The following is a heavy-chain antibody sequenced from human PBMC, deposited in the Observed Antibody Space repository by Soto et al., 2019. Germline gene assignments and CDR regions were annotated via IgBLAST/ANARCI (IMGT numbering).Heavy chain of an antibody. Sequence: QVQLVQSGAEVKKPGSSVKVSCKTSGVSFNNNGIGWVRQAPGHGLEWMGGVSPPFRTSNYARKFQGRISITADASTGTVNMELSSLTSEDTAQYYCARVPYYGSGSYSPSGMDVWGQGTTVTVSS. CDR3: ARVPYYGSGSYSPSGMDV. CDR1: GVSFNNNG. CDR2: VSPPFRTS. V-gene: IGHV1-69*01. J-gene: IGHJ6*02. D-gene: IGHD3-10*01.